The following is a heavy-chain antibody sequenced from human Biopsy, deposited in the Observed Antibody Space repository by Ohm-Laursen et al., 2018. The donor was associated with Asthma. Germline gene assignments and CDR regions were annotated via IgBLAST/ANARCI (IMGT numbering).Heavy chain of an antibody. Sequence: GASVKVSCKAPGGTFSNSAISWVRQAPGQGLEWLGGIMTVFGTTNYAQKFQGRVTITADESTSTAYMEVTSLRSEDTAIYYCARCQVGYSSGWSLLLKKIYYSGMDVWGQGTAVTVSS. D-gene: IGHD6-19*01. V-gene: IGHV1-69*13. J-gene: IGHJ6*02. CDR3: ARCQVGYSSGWSLLLKKIYYSGMDV. CDR2: IMTVFGTT. CDR1: GGTFSNSA.